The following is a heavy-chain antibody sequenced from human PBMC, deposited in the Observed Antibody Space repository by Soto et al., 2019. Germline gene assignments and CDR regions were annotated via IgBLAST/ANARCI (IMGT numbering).Heavy chain of an antibody. J-gene: IGHJ6*02. V-gene: IGHV3-33*01. D-gene: IGHD1-26*01. CDR2: LGFDGGGR. Sequence: PGGSLRLSCTASGFTFSSHGMHWVRQTPGKGLEWVAVLGFDGGGRYYADSVKGRFTISRDNSKNTLDLQMDSLRVEDTALYYCAREPVGPDYAMDAWGQGNTVTVS. CDR1: GFTFSSHG. CDR3: AREPVGPDYAMDA.